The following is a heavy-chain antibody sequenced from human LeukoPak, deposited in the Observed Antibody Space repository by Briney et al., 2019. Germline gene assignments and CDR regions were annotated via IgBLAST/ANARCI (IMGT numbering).Heavy chain of an antibody. V-gene: IGHV3-13*01. D-gene: IGHD6-6*01. Sequence: GGSPRLSCAASGFTFSSYDMHWVRQATGKGLEWVSAIGTAGDTYYPGSVKGRFTISRENAKNSLYLQMNSLRAGDTAVYYCARFYSSSSGGNDAFDIWGQGTMVTVSS. J-gene: IGHJ3*02. CDR3: ARFYSSSSGGNDAFDI. CDR2: IGTAGDT. CDR1: GFTFSSYD.